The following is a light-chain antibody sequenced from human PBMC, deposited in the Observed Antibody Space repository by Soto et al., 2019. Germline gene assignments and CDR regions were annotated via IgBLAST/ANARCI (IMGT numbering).Light chain of an antibody. CDR3: QQRNTWP. CDR2: DAS. Sequence: EIVLTQSPATLSLSPGERATLSCRASQSINTYLAWYQQKPGQAPRLLIYDASNRASGIPARFSGSGSGTDFTLSISSLEPEDFAVYYCQQRNTWPLGQGTRLEIK. CDR1: QSINTY. J-gene: IGKJ2*01. V-gene: IGKV3-11*01.